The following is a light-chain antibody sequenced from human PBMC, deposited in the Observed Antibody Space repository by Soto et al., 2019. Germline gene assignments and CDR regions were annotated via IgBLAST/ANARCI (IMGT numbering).Light chain of an antibody. V-gene: IGLV2-11*01. CDR1: RGNVGGYNY. J-gene: IGLJ3*02. Sequence: QSALTQPRSVSGSPGQSVTISCTGTRGNVGGYNYVSWYQLHPGKAPNLMIFDVDKRPTGVPDRFSGSKSGNTASLTIPGLQAEDEAAYYCCSYAGSYTFVLFGGGTKLTVL. CDR3: CSYAGSYTFVL. CDR2: DVD.